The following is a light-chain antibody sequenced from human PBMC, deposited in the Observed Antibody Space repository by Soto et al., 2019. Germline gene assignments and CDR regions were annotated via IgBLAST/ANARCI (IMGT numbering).Light chain of an antibody. CDR3: QQSYSTPYT. CDR2: AAS. V-gene: IGKV1-39*01. CDR1: QSSSSY. Sequence: DIQMTPSPSSLSASVGDIVTITCRASQSSSSYLNWYQQKPGKAPKLLIYAASSLQSGVPSRFSGSVSGTDFTLTSSSLQPEDFATYYCQQSYSTPYTFGQGTKLEIK. J-gene: IGKJ2*01.